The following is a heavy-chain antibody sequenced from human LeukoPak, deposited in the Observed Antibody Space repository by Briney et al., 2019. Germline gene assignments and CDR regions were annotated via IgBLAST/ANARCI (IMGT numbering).Heavy chain of an antibody. Sequence: ASVKVSCKASGYTFTIYGMSWVRQAPGQRLEWMGWISGFTGATNYAQKFQGRLSMTIDTSTNTTYMDLRSVTSDDTAIYYCARALPGAATAHNWFDPWGQGTLVTVSS. CDR1: GYTFTIYG. D-gene: IGHD1-26*01. V-gene: IGHV1-18*01. CDR3: ARALPGAATAHNWFDP. CDR2: ISGFTGAT. J-gene: IGHJ5*02.